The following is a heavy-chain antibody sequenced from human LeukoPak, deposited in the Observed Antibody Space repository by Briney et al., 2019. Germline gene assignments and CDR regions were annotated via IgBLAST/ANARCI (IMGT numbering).Heavy chain of an antibody. J-gene: IGHJ4*02. CDR1: GFTFQNFD. Sequence: GMSLRLSCAASGFTFQNFDMTWVRQAPGEGLEWVSSVSSSGAYAHYADSVRGRFTISRDNSNNTLFLQMNSLRGDDTAVYYCERGASHLAYWGQGTLVTASS. V-gene: IGHV3-23*01. CDR3: ERGASHLAY. CDR2: VSSSGAYA.